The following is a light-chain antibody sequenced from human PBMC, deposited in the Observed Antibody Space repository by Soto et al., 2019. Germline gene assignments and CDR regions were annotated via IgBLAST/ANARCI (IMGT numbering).Light chain of an antibody. J-gene: IGLJ1*01. CDR3: SSYTRSSTRV. Sequence: QSALTQPASVSGSPGQSITISCTGTSSDVGDYNYVSWYQLLPGKAPKLMIYDVTNRPSGVSNRFSGSNSGNTASLTISGLQAEDEADYYCSSYTRSSTRVFGTGTKVTVL. CDR2: DVT. V-gene: IGLV2-14*01. CDR1: SSDVGDYNY.